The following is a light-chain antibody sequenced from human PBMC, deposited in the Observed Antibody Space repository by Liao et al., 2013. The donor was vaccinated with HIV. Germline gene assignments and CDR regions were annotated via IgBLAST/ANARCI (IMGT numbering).Light chain of an antibody. J-gene: IGLJ2*01. V-gene: IGLV3-1*01. CDR2: RNN. CDR1: KLGDKY. CDR3: QAWDSSTVV. Sequence: SYELTQPPSVSVSPGQTASITCSGDKLGDKYACWYQQKPGQSPVLVIYRNNNRPSGIPGRFFGSRSGNTATLTISGTQGTDEADYYCQAWDSSTVVFGGGTKLTVL.